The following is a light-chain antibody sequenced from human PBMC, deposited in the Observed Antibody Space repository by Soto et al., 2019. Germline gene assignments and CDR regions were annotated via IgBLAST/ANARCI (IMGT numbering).Light chain of an antibody. CDR1: SSDVGGYNY. CDR2: EVS. Sequence: QSALTQPASVSGSPGQSITISCTGTSSDVGGYNYVSLYQQHPGKAPKLMIYEVSNRPSGVSNRFSGSKSVNTASLTISGLQAEDEADYYCSSYTSSSTLVFGGGTQLTVL. V-gene: IGLV2-14*01. J-gene: IGLJ2*01. CDR3: SSYTSSSTLV.